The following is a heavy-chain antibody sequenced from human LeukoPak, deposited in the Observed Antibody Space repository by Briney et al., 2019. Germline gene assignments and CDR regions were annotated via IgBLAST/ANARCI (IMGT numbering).Heavy chain of an antibody. Sequence: SETLSLTCTVSGGSISSYYWSWIRQPPGKGLEWIGYIYYSGSTNYNPSLKSRVTISVDTSKNQFSLKLSSVTAADTAVYFCARVSSWYGIYYYYMDVWGKGTTVIVSS. CDR2: IYYSGST. J-gene: IGHJ6*03. CDR3: ARVSSWYGIYYYYMDV. D-gene: IGHD6-13*01. V-gene: IGHV4-59*01. CDR1: GGSISSYY.